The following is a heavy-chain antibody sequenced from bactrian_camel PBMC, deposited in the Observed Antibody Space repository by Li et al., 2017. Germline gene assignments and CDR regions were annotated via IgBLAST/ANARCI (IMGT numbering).Heavy chain of an antibody. CDR3: ATRPGRCVERMNHLWYNY. CDR1: GPQYSTWC. CDR2: THADGQI. Sequence: HVQLVESGGGSVQAGGSLRLSCQVSGPQYSTWCIAWFRQAKGKEREGVAGTHADGQIRYADDVKGRFTISRDTTKANVKNTLYLQMNNLRPEDTGMYYCATRPGRCVERMNHLWYNYWGQGTQVTVS. J-gene: IGHJ4*01. D-gene: IGHD1*01. V-gene: IGHV3S55*01.